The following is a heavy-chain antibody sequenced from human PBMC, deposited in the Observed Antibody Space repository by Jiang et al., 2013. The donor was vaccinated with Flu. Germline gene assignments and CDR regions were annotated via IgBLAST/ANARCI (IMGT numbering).Heavy chain of an antibody. CDR3: ARSDTVTVFDY. Sequence: KPTQTLTLTCTFSGFSLNTGGMCVSWIRQPPGKALEWLARIDWDDDKHYNPSLKTRLTISKDTSKNRVVLTMTNMDPVDTGTYYCARSDTVTVFDYWGQGSLVTVSS. CDR1: GFSLNTGGMC. CDR2: IDWDDDK. V-gene: IGHV2-70*11. D-gene: IGHD4-17*01. J-gene: IGHJ4*02.